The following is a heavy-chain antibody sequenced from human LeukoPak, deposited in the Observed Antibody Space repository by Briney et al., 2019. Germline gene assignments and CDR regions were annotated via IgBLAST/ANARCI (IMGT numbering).Heavy chain of an antibody. CDR3: ARANDYGNYYYYYMDV. J-gene: IGHJ6*03. Sequence: GGSLRLSCAASGFTFSSYSMNWVRQAPGKGLEWVSYISSSSSTIYYADSVKGRFTISRDNAKNSLYLQMNSLRDEDTAVYYCARANDYGNYYYYYMDVWGKGTTVTVSS. V-gene: IGHV3-48*02. CDR1: GFTFSSYS. D-gene: IGHD4-17*01. CDR2: ISSSSSTI.